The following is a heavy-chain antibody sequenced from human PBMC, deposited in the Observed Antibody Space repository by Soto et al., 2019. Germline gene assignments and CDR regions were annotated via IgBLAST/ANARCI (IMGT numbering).Heavy chain of an antibody. D-gene: IGHD3-9*01. CDR3: ARDHDVLTGVYYVDY. V-gene: IGHV2-5*02. CDR2: IYWDDDK. CDR1: GFSLSTSGEG. Sequence: SRPTLVNPTQTLTLTCTVSGFSLSTSGEGVGWIRQPPGKALEWLALIYWDDDKRYSPSLKSRLTITKDTSQNQVVLTMTIMYSVEKATYYCARDHDVLTGVYYVDYWG. J-gene: IGHJ4*01.